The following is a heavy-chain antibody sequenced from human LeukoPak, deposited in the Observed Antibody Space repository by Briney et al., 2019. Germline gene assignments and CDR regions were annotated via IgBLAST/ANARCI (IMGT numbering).Heavy chain of an antibody. CDR2: IHSGGST. CDR1: GGSINDYY. Sequence: AETLSLTCTASGGSINDYYWSWLRQPSGEGLEWLGRIHSGGSTNYNPSLRGRLTMSADKSKKKFSLQRSSVTAADTAVYFFSSQRKYSTSWPFFYYWGQGTLVTVSS. V-gene: IGHV4-4*07. CDR3: SSQRKYSTSWPFFYY. D-gene: IGHD6-13*01. J-gene: IGHJ4*02.